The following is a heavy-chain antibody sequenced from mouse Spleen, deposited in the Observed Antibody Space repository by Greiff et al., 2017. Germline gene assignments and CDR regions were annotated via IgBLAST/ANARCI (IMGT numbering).Heavy chain of an antibody. CDR3: ARRGHLDY. CDR2: INPNNGGT. CDR1: GYTFTDYY. V-gene: IGHV1-26*01. Sequence: EVQLQQSGPELVKPGASVKISCKASGYTFTDYYMNWVKQSHGKSLEWIGDINPNNGGTSYNQKFKGKATLTVDKSSSTAYMELRSLTSEDSAVYYCARRGHLDYWGQGTTLTVSS. J-gene: IGHJ2*01. D-gene: IGHD3-3*01.